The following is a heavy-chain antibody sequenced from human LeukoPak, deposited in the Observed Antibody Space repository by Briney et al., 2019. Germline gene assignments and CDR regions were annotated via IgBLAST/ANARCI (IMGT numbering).Heavy chain of an antibody. D-gene: IGHD2-15*01. CDR1: GFTFSSYA. CDR2: ISYDGSNK. CDR3: ARDPGYCSGGSCYSFDY. Sequence: GGSLRLSCAASGFTFSSYAMHWVRQAPGKGLEWVAVISYDGSNKYYADSVKGRFTISRDNSKNTLYLQMNSLRAEDTAVHYCARDPGYCSGGSCYSFDYWGQGTLVTVSS. V-gene: IGHV3-30*04. J-gene: IGHJ4*02.